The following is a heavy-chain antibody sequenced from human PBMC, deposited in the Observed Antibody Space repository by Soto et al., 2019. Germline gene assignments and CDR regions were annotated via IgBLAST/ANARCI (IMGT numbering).Heavy chain of an antibody. V-gene: IGHV3-30*18. D-gene: IGHD5-12*01. CDR2: MSYDGSSK. CDR3: AKDGDPRRGGCHYDY. Sequence: VQLVESGGGVVQPGRSLRLSCVASGFTFSSYGMHWVRQAPGKGLEWLAVMSYDGSSKFHADSVKGRFTISRDNSKNTLYLQMNSLRVEDAAVYYCAKDGDPRRGGCHYDYWGQGVLVTVSS. CDR1: GFTFSSYG. J-gene: IGHJ4*02.